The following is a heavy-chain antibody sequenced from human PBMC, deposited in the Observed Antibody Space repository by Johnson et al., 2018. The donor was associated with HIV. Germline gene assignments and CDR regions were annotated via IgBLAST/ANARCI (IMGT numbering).Heavy chain of an antibody. CDR2: ISTGGGTI. CDR3: ARGGIVATDALDS. CDR1: GFTFSSYW. D-gene: IGHD5-12*01. Sequence: DVQVVESGGGLVQPGGSLRLSCAASGFTFSSYWMSWVRQAPGKGLEWVSYISTGGGTIYYADSVKGRFTISRDNAKNSLYLQMNSLRAEDTAVYYCARGGIVATDALDSWGQGTMVTVSS. V-gene: IGHV3-48*04. J-gene: IGHJ3*02.